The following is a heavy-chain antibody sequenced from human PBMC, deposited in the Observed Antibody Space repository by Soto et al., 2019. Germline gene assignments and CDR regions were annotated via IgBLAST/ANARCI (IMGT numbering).Heavy chain of an antibody. CDR3: ARAQYSSGWYRTNYYYYGMDV. Sequence: GASVKVSCKASGYTFTGYYMHWVRQAPGQGLEWMGWINPNSGGTNYAQKFQGRVTMTRDTSISTAYMELSRLRSDDTAVYYCARAQYSSGWYRTNYYYYGMDVWGPGTTVTVSS. V-gene: IGHV1-2*02. CDR2: INPNSGGT. D-gene: IGHD6-19*01. CDR1: GYTFTGYY. J-gene: IGHJ6*02.